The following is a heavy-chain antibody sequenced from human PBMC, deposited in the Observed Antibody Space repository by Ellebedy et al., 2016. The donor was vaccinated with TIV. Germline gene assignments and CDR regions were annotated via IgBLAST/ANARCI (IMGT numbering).Heavy chain of an antibody. J-gene: IGHJ2*01. CDR1: GGSMTNYY. CDR2: IYYSGST. D-gene: IGHD4-17*01. CDR3: AREGDDYGDSFIRNWYFDL. V-gene: IGHV4-59*01. Sequence: SETLSLTXTVSGGSMTNYYWTWIRQPPGKGLEWVGSIYYSGSTNYNSSLKSRVTISVDTSKNQFSLNLRSTNAGDTAVYYCAREGDDYGDSFIRNWYFDLWGRGTLVTVSS.